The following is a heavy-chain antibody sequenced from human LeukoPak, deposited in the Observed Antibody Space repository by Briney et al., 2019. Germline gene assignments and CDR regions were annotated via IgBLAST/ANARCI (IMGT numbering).Heavy chain of an antibody. CDR1: GFTVRSNY. CDR3: ARVISGAPNYYYYYMDV. D-gene: IGHD1-26*01. CDR2: IYSGGST. Sequence: PGGSLRLSCAASGFTVRSNYMSWVRQAPGKGLEWVSVIYSGGSTYYADSVKGRFTISRDNSKNTLYLQMNSLRAEDTAVYYCARVISGAPNYYYYYMDVWGKGTTVTVSS. J-gene: IGHJ6*03. V-gene: IGHV3-53*01.